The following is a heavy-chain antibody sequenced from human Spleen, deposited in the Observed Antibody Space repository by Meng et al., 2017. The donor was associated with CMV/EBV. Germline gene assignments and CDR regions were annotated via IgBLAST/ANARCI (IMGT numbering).Heavy chain of an antibody. CDR3: ARGDCSGGSCRGFFDY. V-gene: IGHV3-7*04. D-gene: IGHD2-15*01. CDR1: GFTFSSYW. CDR2: IKQDGSEK. J-gene: IGHJ4*02. Sequence: GESLKISCAASGFTFSSYWMSWVRQAPGKGLEWVANIKQDGSEKYYVDSVKGRFTISRDNAKNSLYLQMDSLRAEDTAVYYCARGDCSGGSCRGFFDYWGQGTLVTVSS.